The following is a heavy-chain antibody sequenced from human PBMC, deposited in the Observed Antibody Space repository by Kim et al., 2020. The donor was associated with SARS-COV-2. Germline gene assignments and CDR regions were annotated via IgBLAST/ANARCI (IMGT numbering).Heavy chain of an antibody. CDR1: GFNFRTNW. CDR2: INQDGNDN. J-gene: IGHJ4*02. CDR3: ARGPEWGSGPDY. D-gene: IGHD1-26*01. V-gene: IGHV3-7*01. Sequence: GGSLRLSCATSGFNFRTNWMSWVRQAPGKGLEWLANINQDGNDNHYVDSVKGRFTISRDNAKSSLYLLMDSLSAEDTALYYSARGPEWGSGPDYWGQGTL.